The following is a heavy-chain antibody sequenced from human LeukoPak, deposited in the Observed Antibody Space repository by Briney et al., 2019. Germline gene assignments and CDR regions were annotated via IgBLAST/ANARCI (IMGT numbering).Heavy chain of an antibody. CDR2: IYTSGSI. J-gene: IGHJ4*02. Sequence: SETLSLTCTVSGGSINSGSYYWSWIRQPAGKGLEWIGRIYTSGSIKYNPSLKSRVTISVDTSKNQFSLKLSSVTAADTAVYFCARGSRGDNFDYWGQGTLVTVSS. CDR3: ARGSRGDNFDY. D-gene: IGHD7-27*01. V-gene: IGHV4-61*02. CDR1: GGSINSGSYY.